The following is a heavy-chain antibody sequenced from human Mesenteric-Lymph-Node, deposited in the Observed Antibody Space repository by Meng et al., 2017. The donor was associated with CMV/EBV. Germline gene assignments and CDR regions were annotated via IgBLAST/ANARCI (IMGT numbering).Heavy chain of an antibody. J-gene: IGHJ6*02. V-gene: IGHV3-33*01. Sequence: GGSLRLSCAASGFTFSSYGMHWVRQAPGKGLEWVAVIWYDGSNKYYADSVKGRFTISRDNSKNTLYLQMNSLRAEDTAVYYCARVRYDTSGYYARDNYYYGMDVWGQGTTVTVSS. CDR3: ARVRYDTSGYYARDNYYYGMDV. CDR1: GFTFSSYG. CDR2: IWYDGSNK. D-gene: IGHD3-22*01.